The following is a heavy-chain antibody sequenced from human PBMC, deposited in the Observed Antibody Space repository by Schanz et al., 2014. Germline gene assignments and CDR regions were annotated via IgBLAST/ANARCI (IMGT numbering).Heavy chain of an antibody. CDR3: ARVDSSGYFFDN. J-gene: IGHJ4*02. Sequence: QVQLVQSGAEVKKPGASVKVSCKASGYTFTSYDINWVRQAPGQGLEWMGWMNPNSGNTGYAQKFQGRVTMTADKSTSTVYMEVSGLRSEDTAVYYCARVDSSGYFFDNWGQGTRVTVSS. CDR1: GYTFTSYD. D-gene: IGHD3-22*01. V-gene: IGHV1-8*02. CDR2: MNPNSGNT.